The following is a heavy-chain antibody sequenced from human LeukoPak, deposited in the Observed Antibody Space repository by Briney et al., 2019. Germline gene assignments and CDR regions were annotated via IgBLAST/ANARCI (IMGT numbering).Heavy chain of an antibody. V-gene: IGHV3-53*01. D-gene: IGHD3-10*01. CDR1: GFTVSSSC. J-gene: IGHJ4*02. Sequence: GGSLRLSCAASGFTVSSSCINWVRQAPGKGLEWVSITYTAGATYYADSVKGRFTISRDNLKNTLYLQMNSLRAEDTAVYYCARGLYDYESGSYYSDYWGQGTLVTVSS. CDR3: ARGLYDYESGSYYSDY. CDR2: TYTAGAT.